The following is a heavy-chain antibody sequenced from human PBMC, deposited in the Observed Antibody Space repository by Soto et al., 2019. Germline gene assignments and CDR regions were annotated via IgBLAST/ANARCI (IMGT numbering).Heavy chain of an antibody. CDR1: GASISSDRTY. D-gene: IGHD1-20*01. V-gene: IGHV4-31*03. CDR3: ARGWQRVTGTFDH. CDR2: FYSGGTT. Sequence: QVQLQESGPGLVKPSETLFLTCSVSGASISSDRTYSHWLRQHPGEGLEWIGYFYSGGTTYYNPSLRSRVSISVDTSSHQFSLTLTSVTAADTAVYFCARGWQRVTGTFDHWGRGILVTVSS. J-gene: IGHJ4*02.